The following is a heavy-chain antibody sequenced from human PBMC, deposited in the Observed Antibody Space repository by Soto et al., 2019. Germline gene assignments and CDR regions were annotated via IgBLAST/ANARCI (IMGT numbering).Heavy chain of an antibody. CDR3: ASRHSSPYFDY. D-gene: IGHD6-13*01. J-gene: IGHJ4*02. CDR1: GGSISSGDYY. CDR2: IYYSGST. Sequence: QEQLQESGPGLVKPSQTLSLTCTVSGGSISSGDYYWSWIRQPPGKGLEWIGSIYYSGSTYYNPSLKSRVTLSVDTSKNQFSLKLNSVTAADTAVYYCASRHSSPYFDYWGQGTLGTVAS. V-gene: IGHV4-30-4*01.